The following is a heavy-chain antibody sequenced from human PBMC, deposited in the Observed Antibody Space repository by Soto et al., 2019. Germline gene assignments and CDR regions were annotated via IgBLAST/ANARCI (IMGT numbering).Heavy chain of an antibody. CDR3: AKAEDIVVVPATQFDY. J-gene: IGHJ4*02. V-gene: IGHV3-30*18. Sequence: PGGSLRLSCAASGFTFSSYGMHWVPQAPGRGQEWVAVLSYDGSNKYYADSVKGRFTISRDNSKNTLYLQMNSLRAEDTAVYYCAKAEDIVVVPATQFDYWGQGTLVTVSS. D-gene: IGHD2-2*01. CDR2: LSYDGSNK. CDR1: GFTFSSYG.